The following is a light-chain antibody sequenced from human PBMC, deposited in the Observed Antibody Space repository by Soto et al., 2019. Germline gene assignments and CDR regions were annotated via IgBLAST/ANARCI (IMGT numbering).Light chain of an antibody. V-gene: IGLV4-69*01. J-gene: IGLJ3*02. CDR3: QTWGTGFWV. CDR1: SGHSSYS. CDR2: LNSDGSH. Sequence: QPVLTQSPSASASLGASIKLTCTLSSGHSSYSIAWHQQQPEKGPRHLMKLNSDGSHNKGDGISDRFSGSSSGAERYLTISSLQSEDEADYYCQTWGTGFWVFGGGTKLTVL.